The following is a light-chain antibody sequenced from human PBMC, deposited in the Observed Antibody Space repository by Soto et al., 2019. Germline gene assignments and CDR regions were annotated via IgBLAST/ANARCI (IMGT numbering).Light chain of an antibody. J-gene: IGKJ5*01. CDR2: GAS. Sequence: EIEMTQSPATLSVSLGDRATISCRASQCVNMNLAWYQQTAGQVPKHLIYGASTRETGIPARFSGSGSGTKFTLTISTLQPEDFGIYYCQNYNSSPKTFGQGTRLEIK. CDR3: QNYNSSPKT. V-gene: IGKV3-15*01. CDR1: QCVNMN.